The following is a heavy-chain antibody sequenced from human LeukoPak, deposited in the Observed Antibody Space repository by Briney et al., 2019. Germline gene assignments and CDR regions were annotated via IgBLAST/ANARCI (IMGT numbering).Heavy chain of an antibody. D-gene: IGHD3-10*01. CDR2: TNPNSGGT. CDR1: GYTFTGYY. V-gene: IGHV1-2*02. CDR3: ARAWGGSGSYTFDY. Sequence: ASVKVSCKASGYTFTGYYMHWVRQAPGQGLEWMGWTNPNSGGTNYAQKFHGRVTMTRDTSISTAYMELSRLRSDDTAVYYCARAWGGSGSYTFDYWGQGTLVTVSS. J-gene: IGHJ4*02.